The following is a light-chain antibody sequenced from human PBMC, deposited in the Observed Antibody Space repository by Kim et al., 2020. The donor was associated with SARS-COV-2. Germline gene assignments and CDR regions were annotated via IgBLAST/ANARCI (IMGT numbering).Light chain of an antibody. J-gene: IGKJ5*01. Sequence: ALSPGGRATLSSRASQSVDSYVAWYQQKPGQAPGLLIYDASNRADGSPARFSGSGAGTDFTLTISSREPEDSGVYFCQQRSDWSTFGQGTRLEIK. CDR1: QSVDSY. V-gene: IGKV3-11*01. CDR3: QQRSDWST. CDR2: DAS.